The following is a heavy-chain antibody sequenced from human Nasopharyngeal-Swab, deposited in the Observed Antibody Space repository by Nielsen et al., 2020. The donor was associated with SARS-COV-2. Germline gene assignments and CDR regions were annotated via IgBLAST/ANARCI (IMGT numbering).Heavy chain of an antibody. J-gene: IGHJ6*04. CDR2: INSDGSST. CDR1: GFTFSSYW. CDR3: ARVRYSSSWSSNAMDV. V-gene: IGHV3-74*01. Sequence: GGSLRLSCAASGFTFSSYWMHWVRQAPGKGLVWVSRINSDGSSTSYADSVKGRFTISRDNAKNTLYLQMNSLRAEDTAVYFCARVRYSSSWSSNAMDVWGKGTTVTVSS. D-gene: IGHD6-13*01.